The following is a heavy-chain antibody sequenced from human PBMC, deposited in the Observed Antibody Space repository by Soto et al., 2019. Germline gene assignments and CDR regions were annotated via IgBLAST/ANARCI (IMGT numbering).Heavy chain of an antibody. V-gene: IGHV3-30*18. CDR1: GFTFSTYG. CDR2: ISSDGKSE. J-gene: IGHJ4*02. D-gene: IGHD3-22*01. Sequence: QVQLVESGGGVVQPGRYLRLSCAASGFTFSTYGMHWVRQPPGKGLEWVAVISSDGKSEHYADPVKGRFSISRDNSKNTLSLQMNSLRVEDTAVYYCAKTITTYSGDSRGRGALVDYWGQGTLVTVSS. CDR3: AKTITTYSGDSRGRGALVDY.